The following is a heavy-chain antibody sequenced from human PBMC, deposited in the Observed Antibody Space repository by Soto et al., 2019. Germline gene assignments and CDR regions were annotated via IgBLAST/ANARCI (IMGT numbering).Heavy chain of an antibody. Sequence: GGSLRLSCEASGFTFSRFYMTWVRQPPGKGLEWLATIKQDGSETFAVDSVRGRFTISRDNAKNSLFLEMTSLRVEDTAIYYCAREGVTNYTDYYFDLWGHGALVTVSS. CDR2: IKQDGSET. CDR1: GFTFSRFY. CDR3: AREGVTNYTDYYFDL. D-gene: IGHD4-4*01. V-gene: IGHV3-7*01. J-gene: IGHJ4*01.